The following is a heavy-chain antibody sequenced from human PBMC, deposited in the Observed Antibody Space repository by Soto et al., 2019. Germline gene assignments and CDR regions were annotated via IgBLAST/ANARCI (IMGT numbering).Heavy chain of an antibody. Sequence: EVQLLESWGGLVQPGGSLRLSCAASGFTFSTYALTWVRQAPGKGLEWVSSIGTHADTTYYVESVKGRFSISRDNSQNTVYLQMSSLSAEDTAVYYCARPYVDVAVNDAFDIWGRGTMVTVSS. D-gene: IGHD3-16*01. CDR3: ARPYVDVAVNDAFDI. J-gene: IGHJ3*02. CDR1: GFTFSTYA. V-gene: IGHV3-23*01. CDR2: IGTHADTT.